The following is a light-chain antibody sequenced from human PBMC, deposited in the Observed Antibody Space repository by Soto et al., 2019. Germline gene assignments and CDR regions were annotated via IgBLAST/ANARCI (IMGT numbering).Light chain of an antibody. J-gene: IGKJ2*01. Sequence: EIVMTQSPSTLSVSPGERATLSCRASQSVSSSLAWYQHKPGQAPRLLIYGASSRAPGVPARFSGSGSGTQFTLTISSLLSEDFAVYYCQQYNNWPPYTFGQGTNLEIK. CDR3: QQYNNWPPYT. V-gene: IGKV3-15*01. CDR1: QSVSSS. CDR2: GAS.